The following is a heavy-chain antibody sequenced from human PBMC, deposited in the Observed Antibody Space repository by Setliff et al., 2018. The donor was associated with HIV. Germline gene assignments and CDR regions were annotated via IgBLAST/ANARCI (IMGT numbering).Heavy chain of an antibody. CDR2: VNAGNGDT. V-gene: IGHV1-3*01. Sequence: ASVKVSCKASGYTFTSYAMHWVRQAPGQRLEWMGWVNAGNGDTKYSQKFQGRVTATTDTSASTAYMELSSLRSEDTAVYYCARDLPTPNWGFDYWGQGTLVTVSS. D-gene: IGHD7-27*01. CDR3: ARDLPTPNWGFDY. CDR1: GYTFTSYA. J-gene: IGHJ4*02.